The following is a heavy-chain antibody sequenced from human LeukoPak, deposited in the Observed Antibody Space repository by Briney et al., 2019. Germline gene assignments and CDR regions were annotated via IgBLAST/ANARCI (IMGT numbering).Heavy chain of an antibody. CDR1: GGTFSSYA. V-gene: IGHV1-69*05. D-gene: IGHD2-2*01. J-gene: IGHJ6*03. Sequence: EASVKVSCKASGGTFSSYAISWVRQAPGQGLEWMGGIIPIFGTANYAQKFQGRVTITTDESTSTAYMELSSLRSEDTAVYYCARDSGLQVVPAAGGDYYYYHMDVWGKGTTVTVSS. CDR3: ARDSGLQVVPAAGGDYYYYHMDV. CDR2: IIPIFGTA.